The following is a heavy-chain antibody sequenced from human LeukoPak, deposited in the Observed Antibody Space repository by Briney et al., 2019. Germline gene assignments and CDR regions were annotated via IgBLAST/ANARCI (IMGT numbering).Heavy chain of an antibody. CDR2: MNPNSGNT. CDR3: ARGGDSSGWYPYYYYYYMDV. D-gene: IGHD6-19*01. CDR1: GYTFTSYD. J-gene: IGHJ6*03. V-gene: IGHV1-8*03. Sequence: ASVKVSCKASGYTFTSYDINWVRQATGQGREWMGWMNPNSGNTGYAQKFQGRVTITRNTSISTAYMELSSLRSEDTAVYYCARGGDSSGWYPYYYYYYMDVWGKGTTVTVSS.